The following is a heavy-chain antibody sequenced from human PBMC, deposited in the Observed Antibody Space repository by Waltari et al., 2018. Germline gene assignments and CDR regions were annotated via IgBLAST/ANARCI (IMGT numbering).Heavy chain of an antibody. CDR2: MNPNSGNT. V-gene: IGHV1-8*03. CDR1: GYTFTSYA. J-gene: IGHJ6*03. D-gene: IGHD6-6*01. Sequence: QVQLVQSGAEVKKPGASVKVSCKASGYTFTSYAMHWVRQAPGQGLEWMGWMNPNSGNTGYAQKFQGRVTITRNTSISTAYMELSSLRSEDTAVYYCARGLHGSSSPLWYYYYYMDVWGKGTTVTISS. CDR3: ARGLHGSSSPLWYYYYYMDV.